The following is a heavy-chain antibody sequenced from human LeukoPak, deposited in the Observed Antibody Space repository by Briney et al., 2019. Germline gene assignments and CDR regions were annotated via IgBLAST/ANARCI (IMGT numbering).Heavy chain of an antibody. J-gene: IGHJ4*02. CDR1: GFTFSSHC. D-gene: IGHD5-18*01. Sequence: QPGGSLRLSCAASGFTFSSHCIHWVRQAPGKGLEWVANIKQDGSEKYYVDSVRGRFTISRDNAENSLCLRMNSLRAEDTAMYYCAKTNYPGRGHMYGAPFDSWGQGTLVTVSS. CDR2: IKQDGSEK. CDR3: AKTNYPGRGHMYGAPFDS. V-gene: IGHV3-7*03.